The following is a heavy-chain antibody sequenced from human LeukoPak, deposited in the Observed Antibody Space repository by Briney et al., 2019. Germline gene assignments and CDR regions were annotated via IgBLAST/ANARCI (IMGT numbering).Heavy chain of an antibody. J-gene: IGHJ4*02. CDR1: GFTFSSYS. D-gene: IGHD6-13*01. CDR3: ARAPIAAARLLEY. CDR2: ISSSSIYI. Sequence: SGGSLRLSCAASGFTFSSYSMTWVRQAPGKGLEWVSSISSSSIYIYYADSVKGRFTISRDNAKNSLYLQMNSLRAEDTVVYYCARAPIAAARLLEYWGQGTLVTVSS. V-gene: IGHV3-21*01.